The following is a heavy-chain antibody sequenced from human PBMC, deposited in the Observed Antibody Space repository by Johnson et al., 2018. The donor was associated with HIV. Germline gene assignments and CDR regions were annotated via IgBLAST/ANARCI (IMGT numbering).Heavy chain of an antibody. J-gene: IGHJ3*02. CDR3: ARRANYGGNRSAFDI. CDR2: ISWNSGSI. V-gene: IGHV3-9*01. Sequence: VQLVESGGGLVQPGRSLRLSCAASGFTFDDYAMHWVRQAPGKGLEWVSGISWNSGSIGYEDSVKGRFTISRDNAKNSLYQQMNSLRAEDTALDYCARRANYGGNRSAFDIWGQGTMVTVSS. D-gene: IGHD4-23*01. CDR1: GFTFDDYA.